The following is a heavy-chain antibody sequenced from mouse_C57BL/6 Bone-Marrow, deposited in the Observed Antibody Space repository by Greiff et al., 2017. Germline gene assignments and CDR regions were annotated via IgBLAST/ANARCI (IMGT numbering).Heavy chain of an antibody. J-gene: IGHJ4*01. CDR2: ISDGGSYT. Sequence: EVQGVESGGGLVKPGGSLKLSCAASGFTFSSYAMSWVRQTPEKRLEWVATISDGGSYTYYPDNVQGRFTISRDNAKNNLYLQMSHLKSEDTAMYYCARWLLGAMDYWGQGTSVTVSS. D-gene: IGHD2-3*01. CDR3: ARWLLGAMDY. V-gene: IGHV5-4*01. CDR1: GFTFSSYA.